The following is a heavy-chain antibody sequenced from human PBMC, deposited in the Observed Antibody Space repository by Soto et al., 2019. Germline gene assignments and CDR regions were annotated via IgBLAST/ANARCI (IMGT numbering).Heavy chain of an antibody. V-gene: IGHV4-59*01. Sequence: SETLSLTCTVSGGSISSYYWSWIRQPPGKGLEWIGYIYYSGSTNYNPSLKSRVTISVDTSKNQFSLKLSSVTAADTAVYYCARGDSNDYGDFYYYFDYWGQGTLVTVSS. D-gene: IGHD4-17*01. CDR2: IYYSGST. CDR3: ARGDSNDYGDFYYYFDY. J-gene: IGHJ4*02. CDR1: GGSISSYY.